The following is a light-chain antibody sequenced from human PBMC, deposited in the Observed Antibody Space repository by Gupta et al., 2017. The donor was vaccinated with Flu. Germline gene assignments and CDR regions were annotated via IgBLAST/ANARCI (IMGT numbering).Light chain of an antibody. CDR2: SAS. V-gene: IGKV4-1*01. CDR3: QQYATAPLT. J-gene: IGKJ3*01. CDR1: QSLLYNSTSQNC. Sequence: DIVLTQCLGSLAVSLGARATVNCMSSQSLLYNSTSQNCLAWYQQKPVQPPRLLINSASARQAGVPDRFSGRASGTDFTLTISSLQAEDVAVYYCQQYATAPLTFGPGTKV.